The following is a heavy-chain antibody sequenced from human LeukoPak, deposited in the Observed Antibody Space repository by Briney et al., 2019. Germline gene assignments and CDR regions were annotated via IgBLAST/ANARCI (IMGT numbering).Heavy chain of an antibody. Sequence: QPGGSLRLSCAASGFTFSSYAMHWVRQAPGKGLEWVAVISYDGSNKYYADSVKGRFTISRDNSKNTLYLQMNSLRAEDTAVYYCARDRKLQNYYYYYYMDVWGKGTTVTVSS. CDR3: ARDRKLQNYYYYYYMDV. V-gene: IGHV3-30-3*01. J-gene: IGHJ6*03. CDR2: ISYDGSNK. D-gene: IGHD4-11*01. CDR1: GFTFSSYA.